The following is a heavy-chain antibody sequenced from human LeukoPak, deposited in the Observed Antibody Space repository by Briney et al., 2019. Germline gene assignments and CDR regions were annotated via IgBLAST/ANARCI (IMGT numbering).Heavy chain of an antibody. CDR3: ARERRYSSGWYMSFNWFDP. Sequence: SETLSLTCTVSGGSISSGCYYWSWIRQPAGQGLEWIGRIYTSGSTNYNPSLKSRVTISVDTSKNQFSLKLSSVTAADTAVYYCARERRYSSGWYMSFNWFDPWGQGTLVTVSS. D-gene: IGHD6-19*01. CDR2: IYTSGST. V-gene: IGHV4-61*02. CDR1: GGSISSGCYY. J-gene: IGHJ5*02.